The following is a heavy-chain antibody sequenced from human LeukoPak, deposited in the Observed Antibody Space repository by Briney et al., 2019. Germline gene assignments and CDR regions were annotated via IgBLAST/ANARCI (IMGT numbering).Heavy chain of an antibody. D-gene: IGHD2-15*01. J-gene: IGHJ6*03. CDR3: ARDLGYCSGGSCYDSHHYYMDV. CDR2: IIPIFGTA. V-gene: IGHV1-69*13. Sequence: SVKVSCKASGGTFSSYAISWVRQAPGQGLEWMGGIIPIFGTANYAQKFQGRVTITADESTSTAYMELSSLRSEDTAVYYCARDLGYCSGGSCYDSHHYYMDVWGKGTTVTVSS. CDR1: GGTFSSYA.